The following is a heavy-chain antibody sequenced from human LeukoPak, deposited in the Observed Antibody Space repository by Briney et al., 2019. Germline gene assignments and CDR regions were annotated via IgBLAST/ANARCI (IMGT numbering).Heavy chain of an antibody. V-gene: IGHV4-34*01. Sequence: ASETLSLTCTVSGGSISNYYWSWIRQPPGKGLEWIGEINHSGSTNYNPSLKSRVTISVDTSKNQFSLKLSSVTAADTAVYYCARRLRYFDWLLTLDYWGQGTLVTVSS. CDR1: GGSISNYY. CDR3: ARRLRYFDWLLTLDY. CDR2: INHSGST. D-gene: IGHD3-9*01. J-gene: IGHJ4*02.